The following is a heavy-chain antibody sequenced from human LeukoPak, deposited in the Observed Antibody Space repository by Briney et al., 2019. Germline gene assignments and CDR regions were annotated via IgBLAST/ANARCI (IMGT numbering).Heavy chain of an antibody. D-gene: IGHD6-19*01. CDR2: IKEDGSEK. J-gene: IGHJ4*02. CDR3: ARDFSVAGTEVFDY. CDR1: GFTFSNYW. Sequence: GGSLRLSCAASGFTFSNYWMSWVRQAPGKGLEWVANIKEDGSEKYYVDSVKGRFTISRDNAKNSLYLQMNSLRAEDTAVYYCARDFSVAGTEVFDYWGQGTLVTVSS. V-gene: IGHV3-7*01.